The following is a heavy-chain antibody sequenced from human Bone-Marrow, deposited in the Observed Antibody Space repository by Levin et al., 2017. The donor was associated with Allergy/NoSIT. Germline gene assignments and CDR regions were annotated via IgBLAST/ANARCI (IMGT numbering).Heavy chain of an antibody. CDR1: GESLTGYY. CDR3: ARIDIVTTSGWFDP. CDR2: INHRGST. Sequence: SETLSLTCAVYGESLTGYYWSWIRQPPGKDLEWIGEINHRGSTNYNPSLKSRVSISVDTSKNQFSLKLISVTAADTAVYYCARIDIVTTSGWFDPWGQGTLVTVSS. D-gene: IGHD5-12*01. J-gene: IGHJ5*02. V-gene: IGHV4-34*01.